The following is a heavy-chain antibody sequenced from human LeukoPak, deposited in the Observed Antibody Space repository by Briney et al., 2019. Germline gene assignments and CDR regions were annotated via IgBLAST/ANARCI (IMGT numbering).Heavy chain of an antibody. V-gene: IGHV3-7*01. CDR3: ARDIAAPGLFFDY. D-gene: IGHD6-13*01. CDR2: IKYDGSET. J-gene: IGHJ4*02. CDR1: GFTLSSYW. Sequence: GGSLRLSCAASGFTLSSYWMSWVRQAPGKGLEWVANIKYDGSETDYVDSVKGRFTISRHNAKNSLYLQMNSLRAEDTAVYYCARDIAAPGLFFDYWGQGTLVTVSS.